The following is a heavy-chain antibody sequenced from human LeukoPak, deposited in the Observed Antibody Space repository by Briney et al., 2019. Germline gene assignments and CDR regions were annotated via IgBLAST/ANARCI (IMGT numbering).Heavy chain of an antibody. D-gene: IGHD6-13*01. V-gene: IGHV4-4*07. J-gene: IGHJ4*02. Sequence: SETLSLTCTVSGGSISSNYWNWIRQPAGKGLEWIGRIYTSGSTNYNPSLKSRVTMSADTSKNQFSLNLSSVTAADTAVYFCAGGSSIWPPYYFDYWGQGALVTVSS. CDR2: IYTSGST. CDR1: GGSISSNY. CDR3: AGGSSIWPPYYFDY.